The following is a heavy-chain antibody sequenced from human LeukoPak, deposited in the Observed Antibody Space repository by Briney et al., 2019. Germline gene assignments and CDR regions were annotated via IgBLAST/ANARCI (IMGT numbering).Heavy chain of an antibody. CDR1: GFTFSSYA. J-gene: IGHJ4*02. Sequence: GGSLRLSCAASGFTFSSYAMSWVRQAPGKGLEWVSAISGSGGSTYYADSVKGRFTISRDNSKNTLYLQMNSLRAEDTAIYYCAKDFYDSSGYFDYWGQGTLVTVSS. D-gene: IGHD3-22*01. CDR2: ISGSGGST. V-gene: IGHV3-23*01. CDR3: AKDFYDSSGYFDY.